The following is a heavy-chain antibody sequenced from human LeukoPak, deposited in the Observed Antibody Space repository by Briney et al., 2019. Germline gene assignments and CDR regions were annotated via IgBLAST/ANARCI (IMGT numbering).Heavy chain of an antibody. Sequence: PGRSLRLSCAASGFTFDDYAMHWVRQAPGKGLEWVSGISWNSGSIGYADSVKGRFTISRDNAKNSLYLQMNSLRAEDTALYYCAEDSDPTVTHQFDYWGQGTLVTVSS. J-gene: IGHJ4*02. CDR2: ISWNSGSI. V-gene: IGHV3-9*01. D-gene: IGHD4-17*01. CDR1: GFTFDDYA. CDR3: AEDSDPTVTHQFDY.